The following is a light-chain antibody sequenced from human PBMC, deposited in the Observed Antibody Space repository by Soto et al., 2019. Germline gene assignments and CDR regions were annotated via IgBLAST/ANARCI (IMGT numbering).Light chain of an antibody. CDR1: SSDVGGYNY. V-gene: IGLV2-11*01. Sequence: QSVLTQPRSVSGSPGQSVTISCTGTSSDVGGYNYVSWYQQHPGKAPKLMIYDVSKRPSGDPDRFSGSKSGNTASLTISGLQAEDEADYYCCSYAGSYTFYVFGTGTKVTVL. CDR3: CSYAGSYTFYV. CDR2: DVS. J-gene: IGLJ1*01.